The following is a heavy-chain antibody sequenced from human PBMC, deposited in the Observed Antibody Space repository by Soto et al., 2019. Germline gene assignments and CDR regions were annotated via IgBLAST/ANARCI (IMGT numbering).Heavy chain of an antibody. CDR1: GGSISSSSYY. CDR2: IYYSGST. Sequence: SETLSLTCTVSGGSISSSSYYWGWIRQPPGKGLEWIGSIYYSGSTYYNPSLKSRVTISVDTSKNQFSLKPSSVTAADTAVYYCARKRDIVVVPAAMFDYWGQGTLVTVSS. V-gene: IGHV4-39*01. J-gene: IGHJ4*02. CDR3: ARKRDIVVVPAAMFDY. D-gene: IGHD2-2*01.